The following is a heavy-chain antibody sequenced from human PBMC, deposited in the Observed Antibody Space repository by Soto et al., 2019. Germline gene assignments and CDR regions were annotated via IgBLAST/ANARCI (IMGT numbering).Heavy chain of an antibody. V-gene: IGHV4-61*01. D-gene: IGHD1-26*01. CDR2: IHYFGST. CDR3: ARGGSYVGFDS. Sequence: QVQLQESGPGLVKPSETLSLTCTVSGGSLNSSSYYWSWIRQPPGKGLEWIGYIHYFGSTKYNPSRESRVVISVDTAKNQFSLKVPSVTAADTAKYFCARGGSYVGFDSWGQGARVAVSS. CDR1: GGSLNSSSYY. J-gene: IGHJ4*02.